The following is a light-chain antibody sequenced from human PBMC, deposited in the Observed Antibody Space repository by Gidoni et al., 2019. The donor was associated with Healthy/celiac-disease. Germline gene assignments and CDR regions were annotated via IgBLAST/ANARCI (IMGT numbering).Light chain of an antibody. V-gene: IGKV3-20*01. CDR3: QQYGSSPYS. CDR1: QSVSSSY. Sequence: EIVVTQSPGTLSLSPGQRATLSCRASQSVSSSYLAWYQKKPGQAPRPLIDGASSMATAIPDRFSGSGSGTDFTLTISRLEPDDFAVYYCQQYGSSPYSFGQGTKLEIK. CDR2: GAS. J-gene: IGKJ2*03.